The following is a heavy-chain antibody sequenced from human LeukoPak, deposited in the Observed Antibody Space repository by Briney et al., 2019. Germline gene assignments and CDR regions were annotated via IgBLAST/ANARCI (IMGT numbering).Heavy chain of an antibody. CDR1: GGSISSSSYY. CDR2: IYYSGST. V-gene: IGHV4-39*07. D-gene: IGHD6-13*01. J-gene: IGHJ4*02. CDR3: ARGPLYSSSWFGYFDY. Sequence: SETLSLTCTVSGGSISSSSYYWGWIRQPPGKGLEWIGSIYYSGSTYYNPSLKSRVTISVDTSKNQFSLKLSSVTAADTAVYYCARGPLYSSSWFGYFDYWAREPWSPSPQ.